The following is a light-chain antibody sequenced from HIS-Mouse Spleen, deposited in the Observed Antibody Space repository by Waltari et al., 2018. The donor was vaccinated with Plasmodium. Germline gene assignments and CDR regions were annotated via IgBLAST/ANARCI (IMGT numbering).Light chain of an antibody. Sequence: QSALTQPRSVSGSHGQSVTLSCPGPRSDVGGYNYVSCDQQHPGKAPKLMIYDVSKPPSGVPDRFSGSKSGNTASLTISGLQAEDEADYYCCSYAGSYTWVFGGGTKLTVL. CDR3: CSYAGSYTWV. CDR2: DVS. V-gene: IGLV2-11*01. J-gene: IGLJ3*02. CDR1: RSDVGGYNY.